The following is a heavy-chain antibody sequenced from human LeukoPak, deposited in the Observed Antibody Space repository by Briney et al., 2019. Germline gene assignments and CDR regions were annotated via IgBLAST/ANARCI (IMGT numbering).Heavy chain of an antibody. V-gene: IGHV4-59*01. J-gene: IGHJ1*01. D-gene: IGHD6-19*01. CDR2: IYYSGST. Sequence: PSETLSLTCTVSGGSISSYYWSWIRQPPGKGLEWIGYIYYSGSTNYNPSLKSRVTISVDTSKNQFSLKLSSVTAADTAVYYCARGASGWEEYFQHWGQGTLVTASS. CDR3: ARGASGWEEYFQH. CDR1: GGSISSYY.